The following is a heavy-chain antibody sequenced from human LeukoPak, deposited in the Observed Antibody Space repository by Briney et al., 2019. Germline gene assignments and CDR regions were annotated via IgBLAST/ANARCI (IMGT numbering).Heavy chain of an antibody. CDR2: IYPADSDT. CDR1: GYSFSTFW. V-gene: IGHV5-51*01. CDR3: ARPGRSDYGFDV. Sequence: GESLKISRKGSGYSFSTFWIAWVRQMPGKGLEWMGIIYPADSDTRYSPSFQGQVTISAGKSINTAYLQWSSLKASDTAIYYCARPGRSDYGFDVWGQGTTVTVSS. J-gene: IGHJ6*02.